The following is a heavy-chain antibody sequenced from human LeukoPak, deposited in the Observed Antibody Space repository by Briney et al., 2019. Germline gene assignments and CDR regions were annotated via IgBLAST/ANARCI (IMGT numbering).Heavy chain of an antibody. V-gene: IGHV4-59*12. D-gene: IGHD6-19*01. CDR2: IYHSGST. J-gene: IGHJ1*01. CDR1: GGSISSYY. CDR3: ATIPSGTAVAGPNSPAEYFQH. Sequence: SETLSLTCTVSGGSISSYYWSWIRQPPGKGLEWLGYIYHSGSTNYNPSLKSRVIISVDTSKNQFSLKLSSVTAADTAVYYCATIPSGTAVAGPNSPAEYFQHWGQGTLVTVSS.